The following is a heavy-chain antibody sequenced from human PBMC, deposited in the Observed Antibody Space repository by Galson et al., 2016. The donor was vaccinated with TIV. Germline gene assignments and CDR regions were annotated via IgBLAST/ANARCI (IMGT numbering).Heavy chain of an antibody. D-gene: IGHD3-22*01. CDR3: ARTDTLKNYYDSSGYYPF. Sequence: SVKVSCKASANTFISYAITWVRQAPGQGLEWMGGITSIFRTTQYAQKFQGRVTITADESMSTAYMELSSLRSDDTAVYYCARTDTLKNYYDSSGYYPFWGQGTLVTVSS. J-gene: IGHJ4*02. V-gene: IGHV1-69*13. CDR2: ITSIFRTT. CDR1: ANTFISYA.